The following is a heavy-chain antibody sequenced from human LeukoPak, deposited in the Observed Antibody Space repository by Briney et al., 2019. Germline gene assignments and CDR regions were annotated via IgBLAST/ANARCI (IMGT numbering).Heavy chain of an antibody. D-gene: IGHD3-22*01. J-gene: IGHJ4*02. V-gene: IGHV4-34*01. CDR2: INHSGST. CDR3: ARGLNYDSSGYKYYFDY. Sequence: PSETLPLTCAVYGGSFSGYYWSWIRQPPGKGLEWIGEINHSGSTNYNPSLKSRVTISVDTSKNQFSLKLSSVTAADTAVYYCARGLNYDSSGYKYYFDYWGQGTLVTVSS. CDR1: GGSFSGYY.